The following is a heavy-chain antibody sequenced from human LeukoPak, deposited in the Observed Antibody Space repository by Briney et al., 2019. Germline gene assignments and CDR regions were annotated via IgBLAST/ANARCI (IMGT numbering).Heavy chain of an antibody. Sequence: ASVKVSCKASGYTFTKYGITWVRQAPGQGLEWMGWISTYNGNTNYAQKLQGRVTMTTDTSTSTAYMELRSLISDDAAVYYCARVVSRQQLVNDYWGQGTLVTVSS. CDR2: ISTYNGNT. CDR1: GYTFTKYG. V-gene: IGHV1-18*01. CDR3: ARVVSRQQLVNDY. D-gene: IGHD6-13*01. J-gene: IGHJ4*02.